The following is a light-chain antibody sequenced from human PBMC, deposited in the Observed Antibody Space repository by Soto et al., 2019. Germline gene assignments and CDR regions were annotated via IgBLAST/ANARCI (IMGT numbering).Light chain of an antibody. CDR3: QQYKVYPSI. J-gene: IGKJ2*01. Sequence: DIQMTQSPSTLSASVGDRVTITCRASQSISSWLAWYQQKPGQAPKLLIYKASDLQSGISSRFSGSGSGTEFTLTISSLQPDDYATYYCQQYKVYPSIFGQGTKLE. CDR2: KAS. CDR1: QSISSW. V-gene: IGKV1-5*03.